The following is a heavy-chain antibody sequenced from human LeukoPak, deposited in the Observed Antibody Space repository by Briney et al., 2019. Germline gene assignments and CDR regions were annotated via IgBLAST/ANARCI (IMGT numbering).Heavy chain of an antibody. D-gene: IGHD6-6*01. CDR3: ARGFGYSSSSEDWFDP. V-gene: IGHV1-2*02. CDR1: GYTFTGYY. CDR2: INPNSGGT. J-gene: IGHJ5*02. Sequence: ASVKVSCKASGYTFTGYYMHWVRQAAGQGLEWMGWINPNSGGTNYAQKFQGRVTMTRDTSISTAYMELSRLRSDDTAVYYCARGFGYSSSSEDWFDPWGQGTLVTVSS.